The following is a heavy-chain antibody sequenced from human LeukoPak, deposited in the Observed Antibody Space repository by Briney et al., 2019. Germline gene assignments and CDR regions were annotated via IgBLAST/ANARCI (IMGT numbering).Heavy chain of an antibody. CDR3: IEWGRAADIQD. J-gene: IGHJ4*02. Sequence: PGGSLRLSCEASGFTFSCHWMGWVRQAPGKGLEWVANINPAGSGTYYVDSVKGRFTISRDNAKKSTFLQMNSLRVEETAVYYGIEWGRAADIQDWGQGTLVTVS. V-gene: IGHV3-7*03. CDR2: INPAGSGT. CDR1: GFTFSCHW. D-gene: IGHD6-25*01.